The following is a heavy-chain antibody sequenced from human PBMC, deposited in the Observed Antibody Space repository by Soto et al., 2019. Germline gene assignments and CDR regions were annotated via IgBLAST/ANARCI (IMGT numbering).Heavy chain of an antibody. CDR1: GGTFSSYA. CDR3: ARGYRYYDSSGWPLYYFDY. Sequence: QVRLVQSGAEVKKPGSSVKVSCKASGGTFSSYAISWVRQAPGQGLEWMGGIIPIFGTANYAQKFQGRVTITADESTSTAYMELSSLRSEDTAVYYCARGYRYYDSSGWPLYYFDYWGQGTLVTVSS. D-gene: IGHD3-22*01. CDR2: IIPIFGTA. V-gene: IGHV1-69*01. J-gene: IGHJ4*02.